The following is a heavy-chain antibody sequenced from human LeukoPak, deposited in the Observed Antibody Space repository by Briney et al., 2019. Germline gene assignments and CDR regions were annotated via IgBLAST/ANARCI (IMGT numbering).Heavy chain of an antibody. CDR1: GFTFSSYA. Sequence: GGSLRLSCAASGFTFSSYAMSWVRQAPGRGLEWVSAISASGGTTYYADSVKGRFTISRDNSKNTLYLQMSGLRAEDTAVYYCAKEPREYCSSTSCPNWIDPWGQGTLVTVSS. CDR2: ISASGGTT. V-gene: IGHV3-23*01. D-gene: IGHD2-2*01. CDR3: AKEPREYCSSTSCPNWIDP. J-gene: IGHJ5*02.